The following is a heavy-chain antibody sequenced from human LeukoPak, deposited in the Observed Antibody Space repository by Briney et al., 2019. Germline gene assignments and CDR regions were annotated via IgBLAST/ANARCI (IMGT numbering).Heavy chain of an antibody. CDR1: GFTFSSYA. CDR2: ISRSGDTP. Sequence: GGSLRLSCAASGFTFSSYAIHWVRQAPGKGLEWVSAISRSGDTPSYADSVAGRFTISRDNSQNTLYLQMNSLRADDTAIYFCAKVLGDGYSFMAYWGQGALVTVSS. CDR3: AKVLGDGYSFMAY. J-gene: IGHJ4*02. D-gene: IGHD5-24*01. V-gene: IGHV3-23*01.